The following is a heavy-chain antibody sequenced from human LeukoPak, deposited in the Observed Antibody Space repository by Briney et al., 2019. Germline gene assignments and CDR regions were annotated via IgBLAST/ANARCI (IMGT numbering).Heavy chain of an antibody. CDR3: AKDGLPLITRTELDYCYGMDV. Sequence: GRSLRLSCAASGFTFSSYGMHWVRQAPGKGLEWVAVISYDGSNKYYADSVKGRFTISRDNSKNTLYLQMNSLGSEDTAVYYCAKDGLPLITRTELDYCYGMDVWVQGTTVTVSS. CDR2: ISYDGSNK. CDR1: GFTFSSYG. D-gene: IGHD1-7*01. J-gene: IGHJ6*02. V-gene: IGHV3-30*18.